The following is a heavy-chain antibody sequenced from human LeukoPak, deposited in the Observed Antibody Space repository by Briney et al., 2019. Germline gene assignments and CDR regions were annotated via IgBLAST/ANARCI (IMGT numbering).Heavy chain of an antibody. D-gene: IGHD3-10*01. Sequence: GGTLRLSRAASGFTFTNYPMSWVRQTPGKGLEWISAISANGRSTYYADSVKGRFTISRDNSCNTLFLQMNSLRPEETAIYCCAKVGGSGNYYPECWGQGTLVTVSS. CDR1: GFTFTNYP. CDR3: AKVGGSGNYYPEC. V-gene: IGHV3-23*01. CDR2: ISANGRST. J-gene: IGHJ4*02.